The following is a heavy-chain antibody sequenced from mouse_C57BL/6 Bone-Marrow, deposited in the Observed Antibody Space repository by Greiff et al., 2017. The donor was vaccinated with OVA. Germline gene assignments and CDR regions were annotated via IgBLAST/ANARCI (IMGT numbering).Heavy chain of an antibody. V-gene: IGHV5-4*01. CDR1: GFNISSYA. Sequence: DVMLVESGGGFVKPGGSLKLSCAASGFNISSYAMPWVRQTPEKRLEWVATISDGGSYTYYPDNVKGQFTITRDNAKNNQYLQLSTLKSEDTAMYEYATDHYSYGNNYNNGMDYWGQGTTVTVSS. J-gene: IGHJ4*01. CDR3: ATDHYSYGNNYNNGMDY. CDR2: ISDGGSYT. D-gene: IGHD1-1*01.